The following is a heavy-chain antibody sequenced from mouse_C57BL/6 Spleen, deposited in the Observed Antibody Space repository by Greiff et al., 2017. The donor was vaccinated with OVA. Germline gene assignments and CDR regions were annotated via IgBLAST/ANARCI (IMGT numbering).Heavy chain of an antibody. Sequence: QVQLQQSGPELVKPGASVKISCKASGYAFSSSWMNWVKRRPGKGLEWIGRIYPGDGDTNYNGKFKGKATLTADKSSSTAYMQLSSLTSEDSAVYFCARFYYYGSSYGYFDVWGTGTTVTVSS. CDR3: ARFYYYGSSYGYFDV. J-gene: IGHJ1*03. V-gene: IGHV1-82*01. CDR2: IYPGDGDT. CDR1: GYAFSSSW. D-gene: IGHD1-1*01.